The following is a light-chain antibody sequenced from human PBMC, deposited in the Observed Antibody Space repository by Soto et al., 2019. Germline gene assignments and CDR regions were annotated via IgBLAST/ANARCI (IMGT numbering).Light chain of an antibody. J-gene: IGLJ3*02. V-gene: IGLV1-47*01. Sequence: QSVLTQPPSLSGTPGQTVTISCFGSRSNIGSSIVHWYQQLPGAAPKHLIYMNNQRPSGIPDRFSGSKSGTSASLGISGLRSEDEADYYCVAWDDNLSARVFGGGTQLTVL. CDR1: RSNIGSSI. CDR2: MNN. CDR3: VAWDDNLSARV.